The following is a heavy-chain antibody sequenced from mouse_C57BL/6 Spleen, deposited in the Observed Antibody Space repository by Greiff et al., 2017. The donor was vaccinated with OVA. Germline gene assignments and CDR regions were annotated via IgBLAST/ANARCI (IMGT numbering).Heavy chain of an antibody. V-gene: IGHV14-2*01. CDR1: GFNIKDYY. Sequence: EVQLQESGAELVKPGASVKLSCTASGFNIKDYYMHWVKQRTEQGLEWIGRIDPEDGETKYAPKFQGKATITADTSSNTAYLQLSSLTSEDTAVYYCASGDHYDYDPYYFDYWGQGTTLTVSS. CDR3: ASGDHYDYDPYYFDY. D-gene: IGHD2-4*01. J-gene: IGHJ2*01. CDR2: IDPEDGET.